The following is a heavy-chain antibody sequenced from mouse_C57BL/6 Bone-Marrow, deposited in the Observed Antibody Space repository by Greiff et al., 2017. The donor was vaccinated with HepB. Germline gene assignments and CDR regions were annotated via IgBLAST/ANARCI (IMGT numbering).Heavy chain of an antibody. D-gene: IGHD2-3*01. Sequence: EVQVVESGGGLVKPGGSLKLSCAASGFTFSSYAMSWVRQTPEKRLEWVATISDGGSYTYYPDNVKGRFTISRDNAKNNLYLQMSHLKSEDTAMYYCASDGYYGYWYFDVWGTGTTVTVSS. CDR1: GFTFSSYA. J-gene: IGHJ1*03. CDR3: ASDGYYGYWYFDV. V-gene: IGHV5-4*01. CDR2: ISDGGSYT.